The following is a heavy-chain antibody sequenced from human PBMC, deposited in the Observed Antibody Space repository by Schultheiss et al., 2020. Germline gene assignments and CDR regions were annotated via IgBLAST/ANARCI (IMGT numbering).Heavy chain of an antibody. Sequence: GESLKISCAASGFTFSSYGMHWVRQAPGKGLEWVAVISYDASNKYYADSVKGRLTISRDNSKKTLYLQMNSLRGEDTALYYCSKDVGEMVGATSHWGQGTLVTVSS. CDR3: SKDVGEMVGATSH. CDR1: GFTFSSYG. V-gene: IGHV3-30*18. CDR2: ISYDASNK. D-gene: IGHD1-26*01. J-gene: IGHJ4*02.